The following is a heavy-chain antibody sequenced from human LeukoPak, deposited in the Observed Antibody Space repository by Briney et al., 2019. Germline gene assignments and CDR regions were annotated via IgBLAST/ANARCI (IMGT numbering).Heavy chain of an antibody. CDR2: INDNGDTT. CDR3: ARGHRSSWFDAFDI. D-gene: IGHD6-13*01. J-gene: IGHJ3*02. CDR1: GFTFSNYA. Sequence: GGSLRLSCAASGFTFSNYAFHWARHAPGKGLEYVLAINDNGDTTYYADSVKGRFTISRDISKNTLFLQMGSLRTEDMAVYYCARGHRSSWFDAFDIWGQGIMVTVSS. V-gene: IGHV3-64*02.